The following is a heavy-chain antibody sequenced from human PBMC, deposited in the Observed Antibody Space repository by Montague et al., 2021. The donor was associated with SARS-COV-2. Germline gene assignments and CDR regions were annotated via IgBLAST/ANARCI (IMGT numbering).Heavy chain of an antibody. CDR2: INHSGNT. J-gene: IGHJ4*02. CDR3: SRGLNDISMIVVVLLGASHYFDS. Sequence: SETLSLTCAVYGGSFSDYHWSWIRQPPGQGLEWNGEINHSGNTNYNPSLKSQVTISRDTSKSQFSLKLSSVTAADTAVYYCSRGLNDISMIVVVLLGASHYFDSWGQGTLVTVSS. CDR1: GGSFSDYH. V-gene: IGHV4-34*01. D-gene: IGHD3-22*01.